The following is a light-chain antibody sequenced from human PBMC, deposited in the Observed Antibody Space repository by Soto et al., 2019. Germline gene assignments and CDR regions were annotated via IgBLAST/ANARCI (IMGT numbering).Light chain of an antibody. CDR2: GAS. V-gene: IGKV3-20*01. J-gene: IGKJ4*01. CDR1: QSVSSSY. Sequence: EIVLTQSPGTLSLSPGERATLSCRASQSVSSSYLAWYQHKPGQAPRLLIYGASSRATGIPDRFSGSGSETDFTLTISRLEPEDFAVYYCQQYGSSPALTFGGGTKVDIK. CDR3: QQYGSSPALT.